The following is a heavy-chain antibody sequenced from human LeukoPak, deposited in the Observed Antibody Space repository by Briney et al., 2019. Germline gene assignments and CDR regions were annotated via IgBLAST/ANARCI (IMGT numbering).Heavy chain of an antibody. Sequence: KPSETLSLTCTVSGGSISSSNYYWGWISQPPGKGLEWIGSIYYSGNTYYNPSLKSRVTISVDTSKNQFSLQLTSVTAADTAVYYCAHFKGGSFDFWGQGTMVTVSS. CDR1: GGSISSSNYY. CDR2: IYYSGNT. CDR3: AHFKGGSFDF. V-gene: IGHV4-39*01. D-gene: IGHD1-26*01. J-gene: IGHJ3*01.